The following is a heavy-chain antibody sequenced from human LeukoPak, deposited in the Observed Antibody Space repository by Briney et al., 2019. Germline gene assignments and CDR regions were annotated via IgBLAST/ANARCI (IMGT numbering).Heavy chain of an antibody. Sequence: PGGSLRLSCAASGFTFSDYYMSWIRQAPGKGLEWVSYISSSGGSTYYADSVKGRFTISRDNSKNTLYLQMNSLRAEDTAVYYCAKSVTTLDYWGQGTLVTVSS. V-gene: IGHV3-11*01. J-gene: IGHJ4*02. CDR1: GFTFSDYY. CDR2: ISSSGGST. CDR3: AKSVTTLDY. D-gene: IGHD4-17*01.